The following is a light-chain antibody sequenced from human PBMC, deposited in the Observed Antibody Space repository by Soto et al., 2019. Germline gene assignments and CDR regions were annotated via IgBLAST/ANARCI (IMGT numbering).Light chain of an antibody. CDR1: QSVNSN. Sequence: EIVMTQSPATLSVSPGERATLSCRASQSVNSNLAWYQQKPGQAPRLLIYGASTRATGIPARFSGSGSGTEFTLTISSLQSEDFAVYYCKQYNNWPPTFGQGTKVEIK. CDR2: GAS. CDR3: KQYNNWPPT. J-gene: IGKJ1*01. V-gene: IGKV3-15*01.